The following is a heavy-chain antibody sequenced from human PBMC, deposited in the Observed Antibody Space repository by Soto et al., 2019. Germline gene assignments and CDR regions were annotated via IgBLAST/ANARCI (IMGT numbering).Heavy chain of an antibody. CDR1: GFTFSSYG. CDR3: ANGGFYGDYGLDY. CDR2: ISYDGSNK. V-gene: IGHV3-30*18. D-gene: IGHD4-17*01. J-gene: IGHJ4*02. Sequence: PGGSLRLSCAASGFTFSSYGMHWVRQAPGKGLEWVAVISYDGSNKYYADSVKGRFTISRDNSKNTLYLQMNSLRAEDTAVYYCANGGFYGDYGLDYWGQGTLVTVSS.